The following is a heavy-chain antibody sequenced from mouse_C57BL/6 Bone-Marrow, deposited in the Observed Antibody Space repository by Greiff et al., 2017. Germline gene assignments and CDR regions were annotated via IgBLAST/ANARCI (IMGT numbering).Heavy chain of an antibody. D-gene: IGHD2-1*01. CDR2: ISSGGSYT. V-gene: IGHV5-6*01. CDR1: GFTFSSYG. J-gene: IGHJ3*01. Sequence: EVHLVESGGDLVKPGGSLKLSCAASGFTFSSYGMSWVRQTPDKRLEWVATISSGGSYTYYPDSVKGRFTISRDNAKNTLYLQMSSLKSEDTAMYYCARRGGNYGAWFAYWGQGTLVTVSA. CDR3: ARRGGNYGAWFAY.